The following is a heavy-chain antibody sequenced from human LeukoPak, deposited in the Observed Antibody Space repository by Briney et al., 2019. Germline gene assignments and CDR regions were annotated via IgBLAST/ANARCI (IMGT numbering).Heavy chain of an antibody. D-gene: IGHD3-3*01. CDR2: IGTAGDT. Sequence: PGGSLRLSCAASGFTFSSYDMHWVRQATGKGLEWVSAIGTAGDTYYPGSVKGRFTISRENAKNSLYLQMNSLRAGDTAVYYCARGAEIWSGLLHYGMDVWGQGTTVTVSS. V-gene: IGHV3-13*01. CDR3: ARGAEIWSGLLHYGMDV. J-gene: IGHJ6*02. CDR1: GFTFSSYD.